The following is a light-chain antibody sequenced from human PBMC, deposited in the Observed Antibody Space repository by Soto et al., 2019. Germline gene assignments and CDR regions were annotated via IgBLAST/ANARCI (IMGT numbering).Light chain of an antibody. CDR1: SSDIGGYNS. CDR3: SSYSNTGSLVV. Sequence: QSVLTQPPSASGSPGQSVTISCTGTSSDIGGYNSVSWYQQHPGKAPRLMIYEVNKRPSGVPDRFSGSKSGYTASLTVSGLQTEDEADYYCSSYSNTGSLVVFGGGTKLTVL. J-gene: IGLJ2*01. V-gene: IGLV2-8*01. CDR2: EVN.